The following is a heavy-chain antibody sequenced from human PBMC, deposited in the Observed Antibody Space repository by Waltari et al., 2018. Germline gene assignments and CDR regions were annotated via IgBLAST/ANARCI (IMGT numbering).Heavy chain of an antibody. CDR1: GYTFTSYD. CDR3: ARHAYSGSYYYYYYGMDV. J-gene: IGHJ6*02. D-gene: IGHD1-26*01. CDR2: MNPNRGNT. V-gene: IGHV1-8*01. Sequence: QVQLVQSGAEVKKPGASVKVSCKASGYTFTSYDINWVRQATGQGLEWMGWMNPNRGNTGYAKKFQGRVTMTRNTSISTAYMELSSLRSEDTAVYYCARHAYSGSYYYYYYGMDVWGQGTTVTVSS.